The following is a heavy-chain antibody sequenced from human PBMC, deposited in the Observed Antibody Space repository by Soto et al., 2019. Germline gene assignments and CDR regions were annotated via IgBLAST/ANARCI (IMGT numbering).Heavy chain of an antibody. CDR3: AKQVAVAWYYFDY. J-gene: IGHJ4*02. Sequence: PGGSLRLSCAASGFTFSSYGMHWVRQAPGKGLEWVAVISYDGSNKYYADSVKGRFTISRDNSKNTLYLQMNSLRAEDTAVYYCAKQVAVAWYYFDYWGQGTLVTVSS. CDR1: GFTFSSYG. V-gene: IGHV3-30*18. D-gene: IGHD6-19*01. CDR2: ISYDGSNK.